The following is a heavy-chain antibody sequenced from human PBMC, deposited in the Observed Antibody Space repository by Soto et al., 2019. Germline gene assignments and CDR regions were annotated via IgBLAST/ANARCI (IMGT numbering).Heavy chain of an antibody. V-gene: IGHV3-23*01. CDR1: GFTFSSYA. D-gene: IGHD3-22*01. CDR2: ISGSGGST. Sequence: GGSLRLSCAASGFTFSSYAMSWVRQAPGKGLEWVSAISGSGGSTYYADSVKGRFTISRDNSKNTLYLQMNSLRAEDTAVYYCAKNYYDSSGYYYDYWGQGTLVTVSS. CDR3: AKNYYDSSGYYYDY. J-gene: IGHJ4*02.